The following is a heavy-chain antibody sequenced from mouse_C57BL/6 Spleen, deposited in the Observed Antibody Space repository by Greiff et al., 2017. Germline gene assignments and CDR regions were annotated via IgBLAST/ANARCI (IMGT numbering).Heavy chain of an antibody. V-gene: IGHV1-7*01. CDR1: GYTFTSYW. Sequence: VQLQESGAELAKPGASVKLSCKASGYTFTSYWMHWVKQRPGQGLEWIGYINPSSGYTKYNQKFKDKATLTADKSSSTAYMQLSSLTYEDSAVYYCASRYDGYLYYFDYRGQGTTLTVSS. CDR2: INPSSGYT. D-gene: IGHD2-3*01. CDR3: ASRYDGYLYYFDY. J-gene: IGHJ2*01.